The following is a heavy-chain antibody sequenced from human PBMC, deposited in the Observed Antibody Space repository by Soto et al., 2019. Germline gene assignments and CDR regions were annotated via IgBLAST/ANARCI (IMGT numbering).Heavy chain of an antibody. CDR3: ARGASDCSGGSCYPPHLDY. Sequence: SETLSLTCAVYGGSFSGYYWSWIRQPPWKGLEWIGEINHSGSTNYNPSLESRVTISVDTSKNQFSLKLSSVTAADTAVYYCARGASDCSGGSCYPPHLDYWGQGTLVTVSS. J-gene: IGHJ4*02. V-gene: IGHV4-34*01. CDR2: INHSGST. CDR1: GGSFSGYY. D-gene: IGHD2-15*01.